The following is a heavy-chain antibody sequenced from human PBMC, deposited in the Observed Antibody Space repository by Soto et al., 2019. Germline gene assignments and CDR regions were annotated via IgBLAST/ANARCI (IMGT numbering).Heavy chain of an antibody. V-gene: IGHV3-23*01. D-gene: IGHD5-18*01. Sequence: EVQLLESGGGLVQPGGSLRLSCAASGFTFSSYAMSWVRQAPGKGLEWVSAISASGGSTYYADSVKGRFTISRDNSKNTLYLQMNSLRAEDTAVYYCAKDLGYSYGYEPVDYWGQGTLVTVSS. CDR1: GFTFSSYA. J-gene: IGHJ4*02. CDR3: AKDLGYSYGYEPVDY. CDR2: ISASGGST.